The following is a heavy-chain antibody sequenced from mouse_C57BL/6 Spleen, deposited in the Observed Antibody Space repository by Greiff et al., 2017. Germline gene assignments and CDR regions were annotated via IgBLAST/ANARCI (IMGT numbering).Heavy chain of an antibody. CDR2: IAPETGGT. V-gene: IGHV1-15*01. CDR3: TRDGNYVGAMDY. D-gene: IGHD2-1*01. J-gene: IGHJ4*01. CDR1: GYTFTDYE. Sequence: QVQLQQSGAELVRPGASVTLSCKASGYTFTDYEMHWVKQTPVHGLEWIGAIAPETGGTAYNQKFKGKAVLTADKSSSTAYMELRSLTSEDTAVYYCTRDGNYVGAMDYWGQGTSVTVSS.